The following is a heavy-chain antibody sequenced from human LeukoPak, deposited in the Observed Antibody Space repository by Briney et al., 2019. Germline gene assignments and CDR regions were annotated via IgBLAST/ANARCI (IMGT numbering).Heavy chain of an antibody. D-gene: IGHD3-10*01. CDR1: GGSFSGYY. J-gene: IGHJ4*02. CDR3: ARLVPRYGSGSQSDY. CDR2: INHSGST. V-gene: IGHV4-34*01. Sequence: SETLSLTCAVYGGSFSGYYWSWIRQPPGKGLEWIGEINHSGSTNYNPSLKSRVTISVDTPKNQFSLKLSSVTAADTAVYYCARLVPRYGSGSQSDYWGQGTLVTVSS.